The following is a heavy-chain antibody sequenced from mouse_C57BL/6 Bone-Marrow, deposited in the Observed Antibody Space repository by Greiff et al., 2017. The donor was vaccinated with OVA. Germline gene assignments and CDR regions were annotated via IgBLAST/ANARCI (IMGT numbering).Heavy chain of an antibody. V-gene: IGHV5-4*01. CDR2: ISAGGSYT. CDR3: ARDGNYGWFAY. Sequence: EVQRVESGGGLVKPGGSLKLSCAASGFTFSSYAMSWVRQTPEKRLEWVATISAGGSYTYYPDNVKGRFTLTRDNAKNNLYLQVCNLKSEDTAMYCCARDGNYGWFAYWGQGTLVTVSA. CDR1: GFTFSSYA. D-gene: IGHD2-1*01. J-gene: IGHJ3*01.